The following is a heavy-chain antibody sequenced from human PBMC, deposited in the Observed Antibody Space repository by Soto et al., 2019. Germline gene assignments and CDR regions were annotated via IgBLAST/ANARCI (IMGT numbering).Heavy chain of an antibody. CDR3: AHSVLVNDYGDYNHWYFDL. D-gene: IGHD4-17*01. J-gene: IGHJ2*01. CDR1: GFSLSTSGVG. CDR2: IYWDDDK. V-gene: IGHV2-5*02. Sequence: QITLKESGPTLVKPTQTLTLTCTFSGFSLSTSGVGVGWIRQPPGKALEWLALIYWDDDKRYSPSLKSRLTITKDTSKKQMVLTMNNMDPVDTATYYCAHSVLVNDYGDYNHWYFDLWGRGTLVTVSS.